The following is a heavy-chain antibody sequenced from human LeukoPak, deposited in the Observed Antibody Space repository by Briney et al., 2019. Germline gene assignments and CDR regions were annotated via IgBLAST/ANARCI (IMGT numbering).Heavy chain of an antibody. Sequence: SETLSLTCTVSGGSISSSSYYWGWIRQPPGKGLEWIGSIYYSGSTYYNPSLKSRVTISVDTYKNQFSLKLSSVTAADTAVYYCARHFAGSTGTTTRDYWGQGTLVTVSS. J-gene: IGHJ4*02. CDR2: IYYSGST. CDR1: GGSISSSSYY. CDR3: ARHFAGSTGTTTRDY. D-gene: IGHD1-1*01. V-gene: IGHV4-39*01.